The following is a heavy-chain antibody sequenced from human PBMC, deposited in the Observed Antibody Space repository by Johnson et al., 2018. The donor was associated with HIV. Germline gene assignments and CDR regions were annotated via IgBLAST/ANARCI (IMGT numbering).Heavy chain of an antibody. CDR3: AKARSSGQGAFDI. CDR1: GFTFSSYG. Sequence: QMLLVESGGGVVQTGGSLRLSCAASGFTFSSYGMHWVRQAPGKVLEWVAFIRYDGSNKYYADSVKGRFTISRDNSENTLYLQMNSLRAEDTAVYYCAKARSSGQGAFDIWGQGTLVTVSS. D-gene: IGHD6-19*01. CDR2: IRYDGSNK. V-gene: IGHV3-30*02. J-gene: IGHJ3*02.